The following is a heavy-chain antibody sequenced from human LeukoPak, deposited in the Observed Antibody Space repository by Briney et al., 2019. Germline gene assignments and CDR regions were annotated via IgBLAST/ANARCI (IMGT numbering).Heavy chain of an antibody. CDR3: ARVYGAGYDFRGAFDI. CDR1: GGSISSYY. J-gene: IGHJ3*02. CDR2: VYYSGST. D-gene: IGHD5-12*01. Sequence: SETLSLTCTVSGGSISSYYWSWIRQPPGKGLEWIGYVYYSGSTNYNPSLKSLVTISVDTSKNQFSLNLSSVTAADTAVYYCARVYGAGYDFRGAFDIWGQGTMVTVSS. V-gene: IGHV4-59*01.